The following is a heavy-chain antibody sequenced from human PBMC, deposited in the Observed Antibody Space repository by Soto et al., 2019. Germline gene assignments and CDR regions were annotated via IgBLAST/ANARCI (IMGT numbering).Heavy chain of an antibody. J-gene: IGHJ6*02. CDR1: RGSISSGDYF. V-gene: IGHV4-30-4*01. Sequence: QVQLQESGPGLVKPSQTLSLTCTVSRGSISSGDYFWSWIRQSPGKGLEWIGYISSIGSTYYNPSLKSRVSVSRDTSKNQLSMKLSSVTTTDTAVYYCARGLVIRPYYYHGMDVWGQGTTVTVSS. CDR3: ARGLVIRPYYYHGMDV. D-gene: IGHD3-9*01. CDR2: ISSIGST.